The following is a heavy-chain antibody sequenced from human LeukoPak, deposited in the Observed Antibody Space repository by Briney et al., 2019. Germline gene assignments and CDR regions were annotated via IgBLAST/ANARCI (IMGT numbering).Heavy chain of an antibody. CDR3: ARDRDYYGSGSYYHY. CDR1: DGSITNYD. J-gene: IGHJ4*02. Sequence: SETLSLTCTVSDGSITNYDWSWVRQPPGKGLEFIGHVHYSGTTNYNPSLKSRVTISVDTSKNQFSLKLSSVTAADTAVYYCARDRDYYGSGSYYHYWGQGTLVTVSS. D-gene: IGHD3-10*01. CDR2: VHYSGTT. V-gene: IGHV4-59*12.